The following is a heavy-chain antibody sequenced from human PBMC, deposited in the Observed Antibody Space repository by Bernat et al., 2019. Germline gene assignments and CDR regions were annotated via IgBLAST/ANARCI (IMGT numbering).Heavy chain of an antibody. CDR3: AIRWFRDPQPHDACDI. CDR1: GYTFTTYG. D-gene: IGHD3-10*01. V-gene: IGHV1-18*01. Sequence: QVQLVQSGAEVKKPGASVKVSCKASGYTFTTYGISWVRQAPGQGLEWMGWITTYNVNTDYAQNLQARVTMTTDTSTDTAYMELWSLTSDDTAVYYCAIRWFRDPQPHDACDIWGQGTMVTVAS. J-gene: IGHJ3*02. CDR2: ITTYNVNT.